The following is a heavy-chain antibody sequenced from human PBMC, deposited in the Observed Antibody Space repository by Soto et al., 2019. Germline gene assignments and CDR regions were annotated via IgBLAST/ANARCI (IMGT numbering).Heavy chain of an antibody. CDR1: GFTFSGSA. Sequence: EVQLVESGGGLVQPGGSLKLSCAASGFTFSGSAMHWVRQASGKGLEWVGRIRSKAKSYATVYAASVKGRFTISRDDSKNKAYLHMHSLKTEDTAVYYCTRLGIAAAGTDYWGQGTLVTVSS. J-gene: IGHJ4*02. CDR3: TRLGIAAAGTDY. V-gene: IGHV3-73*02. CDR2: IRSKAKSYAT. D-gene: IGHD6-13*01.